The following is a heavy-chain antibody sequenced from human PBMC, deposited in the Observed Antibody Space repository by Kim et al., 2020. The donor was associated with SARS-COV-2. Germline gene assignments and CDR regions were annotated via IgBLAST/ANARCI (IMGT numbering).Heavy chain of an antibody. J-gene: IGHJ5*02. Sequence: GGSLRLSCAASGFTFSSYSMNWVRQAPGKGLEWVSSISSSSSYIYYADSVKGRFTISRDNAKNSLYLQMNSLRAEDTAVYYCARDWADIVVVPAAMLGGDPWGQGTLVTVSS. V-gene: IGHV3-21*01. CDR3: ARDWADIVVVPAAMLGGDP. CDR1: GFTFSSYS. D-gene: IGHD2-2*01. CDR2: ISSSSSYI.